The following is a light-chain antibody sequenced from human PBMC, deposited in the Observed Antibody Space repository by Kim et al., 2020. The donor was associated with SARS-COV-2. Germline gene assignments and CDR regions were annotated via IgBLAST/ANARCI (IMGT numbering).Light chain of an antibody. CDR2: WAS. V-gene: IGKV4-1*01. J-gene: IGKJ4*01. Sequence: DIVMTQSPDSLAVSLGERATINCKSSQNVLYTSNNKNYLAWYQQQPGQPPRLLISWASTRESGVPDRFSGSGSGTDFTLTISSLQAEDVALYYCQQYYTTPFTFGGGTKLEI. CDR3: QQYYTTPFT. CDR1: QNVLYTSNNKNY.